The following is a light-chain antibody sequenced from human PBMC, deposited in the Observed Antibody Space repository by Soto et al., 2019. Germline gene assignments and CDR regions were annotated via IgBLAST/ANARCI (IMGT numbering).Light chain of an antibody. CDR2: TAS. J-gene: IGKJ4*01. Sequence: EIVLTQSPATLSLSLGERATLSCRASQSVGNKYLAWYQQKPGQAPRLLIYTASIRATGIPDRFSGSGSGTDFTLTISRLEPEDFAVYYCHQHAESPLTFGGGTKVDIK. V-gene: IGKV3-20*01. CDR1: QSVGNKY. CDR3: HQHAESPLT.